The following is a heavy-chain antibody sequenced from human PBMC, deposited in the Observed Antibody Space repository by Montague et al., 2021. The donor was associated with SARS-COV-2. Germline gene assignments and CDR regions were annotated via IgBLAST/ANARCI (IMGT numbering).Heavy chain of an antibody. CDR3: ARFRIWYRLYGMDI. CDR2: VSHTGST. V-gene: IGHV4-59*12. D-gene: IGHD3-3*01. J-gene: IGHJ6*02. CDR1: GGSFSPYY. Sequence: SETLSLTCSVSGGSFSPYYWTWIRQTPGKGLEWIGYVSHTGSTNYNPSLQSRVSMFVDSSKNQFSLELSSVTAADTAIYYCARFRIWYRLYGMDIWGQGTTVIVSS.